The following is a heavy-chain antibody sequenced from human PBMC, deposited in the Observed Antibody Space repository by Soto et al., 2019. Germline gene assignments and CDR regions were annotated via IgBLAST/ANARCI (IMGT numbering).Heavy chain of an antibody. CDR3: ARDGESYVYAMDV. J-gene: IGHJ6*02. Sequence: QVQLQESGPGLVKPSQTLSLICTVSGGSISSGAYYWSWVRQHPGQGLEWIGYIYYSGSTYYNPSLKSRVTISLDTSKNQFSLKLSSVTAADTAVYYGARDGESYVYAMDVWGQGTTVTVSS. CDR2: IYYSGST. CDR1: GGSISSGAYY. D-gene: IGHD3-10*01. V-gene: IGHV4-31*03.